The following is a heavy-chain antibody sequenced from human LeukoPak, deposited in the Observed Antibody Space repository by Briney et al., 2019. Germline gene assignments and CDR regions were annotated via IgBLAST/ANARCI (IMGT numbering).Heavy chain of an antibody. V-gene: IGHV4-4*07. D-gene: IGHD3-16*01. Sequence: SETLSLTCAVSGDSISCCYWTWIRQSAGKGLEWIGRVFITGITNYNPSLQGRVTMSVDRSKSRFSLSLSSVTAADTAVYYCVRQGYDYGAFNVWGQGTLVTVPS. CDR2: VFITGIT. CDR3: VRQGYDYGAFNV. CDR1: GDSISCCY. J-gene: IGHJ4*02.